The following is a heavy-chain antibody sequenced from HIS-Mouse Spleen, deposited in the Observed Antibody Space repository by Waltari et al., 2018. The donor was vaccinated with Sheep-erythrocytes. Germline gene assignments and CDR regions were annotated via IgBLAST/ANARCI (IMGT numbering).Heavy chain of an antibody. V-gene: IGHV3-30*18. CDR1: GFTFSSYG. J-gene: IGHJ3*02. CDR3: AKGGFGGNSNDAFDI. CDR2: ISYDGSNK. Sequence: QVQLVESGGGVVQPGRSLRLSCAASGFTFSSYGMHWVRQAPGKGLAWVAVISYDGSNKYYADSVKGRFTISRDNSKNTLYLQMNSLRAEDTAVYYCAKGGFGGNSNDAFDIWGQGTMVTVSS. D-gene: IGHD3-16*01.